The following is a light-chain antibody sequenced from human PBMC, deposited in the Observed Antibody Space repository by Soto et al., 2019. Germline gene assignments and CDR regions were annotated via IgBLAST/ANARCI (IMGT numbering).Light chain of an antibody. V-gene: IGKV1-33*01. J-gene: IGKJ2*01. CDR1: QGISDF. CDR3: QQSYSTLMYT. CDR2: DAS. Sequence: DIQMTQSPSSLSASVGDRVTITCQASQGISDFLNWYQQKPGKAPKLLIYDASNLETGVPSRFSGGGSGTDFTFTISSLQPEDIATYYCQQSYSTLMYTFGQGTKLEIK.